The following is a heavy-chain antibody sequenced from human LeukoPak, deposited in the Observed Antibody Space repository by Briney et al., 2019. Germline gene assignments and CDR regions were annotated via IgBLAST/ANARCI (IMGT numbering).Heavy chain of an antibody. Sequence: GGSLRLSCAASGFTFSSYGMHWVRQAPGKGLEWVAVISYDGSNKYYADSVKGRFTISRDNSKNTLYLQMNSLRAEDTAVYYCAKLEDSSSWPSNPYSSGWPMQLFETPAVYWGQGTLVTVSS. J-gene: IGHJ4*02. CDR1: GFTFSSYG. CDR2: ISYDGSNK. D-gene: IGHD6-19*01. CDR3: AKLEDSSSWPSNPYSSGWPMQLFETPAVY. V-gene: IGHV3-30*18.